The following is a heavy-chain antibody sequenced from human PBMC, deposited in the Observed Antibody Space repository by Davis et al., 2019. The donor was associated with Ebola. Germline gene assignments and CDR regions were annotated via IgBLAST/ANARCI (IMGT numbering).Heavy chain of an antibody. Sequence: SETLSLTCTVSGDSICTYYWSWIRQPAGKGLEWIGRVYKSGSTKYNSSLKSRVTMSVDTSKNQLSLRMTSMTAADTAVYYCARSYGDYERFDSWGQGTLVTVSS. D-gene: IGHD4-17*01. CDR1: GDSICTYY. V-gene: IGHV4-4*07. J-gene: IGHJ4*02. CDR2: VYKSGST. CDR3: ARSYGDYERFDS.